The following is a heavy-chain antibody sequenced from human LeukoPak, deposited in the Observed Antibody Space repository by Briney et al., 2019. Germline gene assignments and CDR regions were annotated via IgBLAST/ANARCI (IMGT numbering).Heavy chain of an antibody. Sequence: SETLSLTCTVSGGSISSYYWSWIRQPPGKGLEWIGYIYTSGSTNYNPSLESRVTISVDTSKNQFSLKLSSVTAADTAVYYSARLRDREPYWFDPWGQGTLVTVSS. J-gene: IGHJ5*02. CDR3: ARLRDREPYWFDP. D-gene: IGHD1-26*01. V-gene: IGHV4-4*09. CDR1: GGSISSYY. CDR2: IYTSGST.